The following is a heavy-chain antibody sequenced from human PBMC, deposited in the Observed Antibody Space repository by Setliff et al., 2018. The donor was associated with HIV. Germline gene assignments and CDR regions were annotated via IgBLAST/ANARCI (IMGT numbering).Heavy chain of an antibody. CDR1: GFTFTTYA. CDR3: ASTFSSSWYPEDYYYYAMDV. D-gene: IGHD6-13*01. V-gene: IGHV3-21*01. J-gene: IGHJ6*02. Sequence: GGSLRLSCAASGFTFTTYAMNWVRQAPGKGLEWVSSISGSGSSIYYADSVKGRFNISRDNAKNSLYLQMNSLRADDTAVYYCASTFSSSWYPEDYYYYAMDVWGQGTTVTVSS. CDR2: ISGSGSSI.